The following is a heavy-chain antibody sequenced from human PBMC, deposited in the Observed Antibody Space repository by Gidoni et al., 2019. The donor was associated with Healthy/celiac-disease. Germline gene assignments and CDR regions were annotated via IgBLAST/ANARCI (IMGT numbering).Heavy chain of an antibody. CDR1: GLPFSSYG. CDR3: ARDRVGARPLFYFDY. Sequence: QVQLVESGGGVVQPGRSLSLSCAASGLPFSSYGMHWVRQARGKGLEWVAVIWYDGSKKYYADSVKGRFTISRDNSKNTLYLQMNSLRAEDTAVYYCARDRVGARPLFYFDYWGQGTLVTVSS. V-gene: IGHV3-33*01. D-gene: IGHD1-26*01. J-gene: IGHJ4*02. CDR2: IWYDGSKK.